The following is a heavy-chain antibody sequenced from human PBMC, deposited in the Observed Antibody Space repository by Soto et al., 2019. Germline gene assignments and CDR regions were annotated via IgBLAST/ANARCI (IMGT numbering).Heavy chain of an antibody. J-gene: IGHJ3*02. D-gene: IGHD1-1*01. CDR2: LYDVDGT. Sequence: DVQLVESGRGLIQPGGSLRLSCAAFGLTVSGKKYLAWVRQAPGKGLEWLSGLYDVDGTYYADSVKGRFTVSRDSSQSAVYLQMHSLRPDDTAVYYCASWQLQEHAYDIWGLGTAVTVSS. CDR3: ASWQLQEHAYDI. V-gene: IGHV3-53*01. CDR1: GLTVSGKKY.